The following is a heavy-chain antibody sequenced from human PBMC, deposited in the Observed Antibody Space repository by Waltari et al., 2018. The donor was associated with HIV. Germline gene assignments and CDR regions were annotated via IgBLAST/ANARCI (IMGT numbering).Heavy chain of an antibody. Sequence: QVQLVQPGVEVKKTGASVKVSCKASGYSFSRYGISWVRQAPGQGLEWMGWVNTYNGNTNYAQNLQVRLTLTTDTSTGTAYMGLRSLRSDDTAVYYCARDYDEESAYRRGMDVWGQGTTVTVSS. CDR1: GYSFSRYG. D-gene: IGHD3-3*01. V-gene: IGHV1-18*01. CDR3: ARDYDEESAYRRGMDV. CDR2: VNTYNGNT. J-gene: IGHJ6*02.